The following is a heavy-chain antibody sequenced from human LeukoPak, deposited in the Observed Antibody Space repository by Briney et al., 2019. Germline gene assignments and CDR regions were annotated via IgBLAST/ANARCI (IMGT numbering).Heavy chain of an antibody. V-gene: IGHV4-34*01. CDR3: ARGIDGYDPHFDY. D-gene: IGHD5-12*01. CDR1: GGSFRGYY. CDR2: INHSGST. J-gene: IGHJ4*02. Sequence: SETLLLTCAVHGGSFRGYYWSWIHQPPGKGLEWIGEINHSGSTNYNLSLKSRVTISVDTSKNQFSLKLSSVTAADTAVYYCARGIDGYDPHFDYWGQGTLVTVSS.